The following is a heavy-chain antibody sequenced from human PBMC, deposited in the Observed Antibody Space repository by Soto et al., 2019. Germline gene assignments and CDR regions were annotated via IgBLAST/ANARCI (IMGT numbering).Heavy chain of an antibody. D-gene: IGHD3-10*01. V-gene: IGHV4-30-2*01. CDR2: VYYSGTA. CDR3: ARGMPKLRGVFEL. CDR1: VSSLISGGYS. Sequence: SSTXSLTGSVSVSSLISGGYSLSWIRRPPGKALDWIAYVYYSGTASYNPSLKSLFTISFDSSKNHFSLTVKSVTAADTAAYLGARGMPKLRGVFELWGRGTQV. J-gene: IGHJ4*02.